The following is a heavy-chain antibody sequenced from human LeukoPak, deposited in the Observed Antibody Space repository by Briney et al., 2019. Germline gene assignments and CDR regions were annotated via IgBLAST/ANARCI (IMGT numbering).Heavy chain of an antibody. CDR1: GFIFNNAW. V-gene: IGHV3-23*01. CDR2: ISGSGGST. D-gene: IGHD1-14*01. Sequence: GGSLRLXCAASGFIFNNAWMSWVRQAPGKGLEWVSAISGSGGSTYYADSVKGRFTISRDNSKNTLYLQMNSLRAEDTAVYYCAKDERIAEPQPNDYWGQGTLVTVSS. CDR3: AKDERIAEPQPNDY. J-gene: IGHJ4*02.